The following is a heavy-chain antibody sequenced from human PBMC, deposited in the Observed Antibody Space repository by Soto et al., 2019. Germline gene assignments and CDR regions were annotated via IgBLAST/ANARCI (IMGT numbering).Heavy chain of an antibody. CDR3: AKSPPPGSSCFWFDP. J-gene: IGHJ5*02. CDR2: IRGSGDTT. D-gene: IGHD6-6*01. Sequence: EVQLLESGGGPVQPGGSLRLSCAASGFTFRNYAMNWVRQAPGKGLEWVSTIRGSGDTTYYADSVRGRFTISRDNSKDTLYLEMNSLRADDTAIYYCAKSPPPGSSCFWFDPWGQGTLVSVSS. CDR1: GFTFRNYA. V-gene: IGHV3-23*01.